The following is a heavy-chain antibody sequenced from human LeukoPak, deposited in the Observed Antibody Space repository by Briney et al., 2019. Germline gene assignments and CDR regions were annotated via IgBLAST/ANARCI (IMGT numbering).Heavy chain of an antibody. CDR3: ARLSAPSYYDFWSGYYMGYFDY. CDR1: GGSISSSSYY. V-gene: IGHV4-39*01. J-gene: IGHJ4*02. Sequence: SETLSLTCTVSGGSISSSSYYWGWIRQPPGKGLEWIGSIYYSGSTYYNPSLKSRITISVDTSKNQFSLKLSSVTAADTAVYYCARLSAPSYYDFWSGYYMGYFDYWGQGTLVTVSS. D-gene: IGHD3-3*01. CDR2: IYYSGST.